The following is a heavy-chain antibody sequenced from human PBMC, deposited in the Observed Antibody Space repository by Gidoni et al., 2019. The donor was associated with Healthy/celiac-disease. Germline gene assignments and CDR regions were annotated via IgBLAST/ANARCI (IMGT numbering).Heavy chain of an antibody. J-gene: IGHJ6*02. CDR1: GFTFSSYD. Sequence: EVQLVESGGGLVQPGGSLRLSCAASGFTFSSYDMHWVRQATGTGLEWVSAIGTAGDTYYPGSVKGRFTISRENAKNSLYLQMNSLRAGDTAVYYCARERFCGGDCSPYYYYGMDVWGQGTTVTVSS. CDR2: IGTAGDT. CDR3: ARERFCGGDCSPYYYYGMDV. V-gene: IGHV3-13*01. D-gene: IGHD2-21*02.